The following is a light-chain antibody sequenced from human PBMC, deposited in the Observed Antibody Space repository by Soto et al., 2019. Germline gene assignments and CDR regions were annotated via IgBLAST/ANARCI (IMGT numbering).Light chain of an antibody. CDR2: DTS. J-gene: IGKJ4*01. V-gene: IGKV3D-15*01. CDR3: HRYGTSPLT. Sequence: EVVMRQSPATLSVSPGEGPTLSCRASQGIGDTLAWYQHKPRQAPRLLIYDTSTRATGVPDGFSGSRSGTDFTLTVSSLPSEDFAVYYCHRYGTSPLTFGEGTKVESK. CDR1: QGIGDT.